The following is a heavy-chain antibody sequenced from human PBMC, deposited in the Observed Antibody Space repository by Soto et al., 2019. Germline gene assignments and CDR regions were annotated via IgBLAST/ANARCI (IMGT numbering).Heavy chain of an antibody. J-gene: IGHJ4*02. CDR1: GFTFSDYA. V-gene: IGHV3-30*03. Sequence: VQLVESGGGVVQPGRSLRLSCAASGFTFSDYAMHWVRQAPGKGLEWVAVVSHDGRNTHYAGFVKGSFTISRDSSQSTVSLEMTSLRAEDTAAYYCARGGRQWLVTSDFNYWGQGALVTVSS. CDR2: VSHDGRNT. D-gene: IGHD6-19*01. CDR3: ARGGRQWLVTSDFNY.